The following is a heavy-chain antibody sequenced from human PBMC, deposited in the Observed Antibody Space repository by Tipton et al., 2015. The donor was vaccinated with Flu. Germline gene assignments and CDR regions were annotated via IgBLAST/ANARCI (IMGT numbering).Heavy chain of an antibody. V-gene: IGHV4-38-2*01. CDR2: VYHGGTT. CDR1: GDSIGSDYY. CDR3: ATTTYYYGSGSHDY. Sequence: TLSLTCSVSGDSIGSDYYWGWIRQPPGKGLEWIGCVYHGGTTYYNPSLKSRVAISLDTFKNQFSLKMTSVTGADTAVYYCATTTYYYGSGSHDYWGQGTLVTVSS. J-gene: IGHJ4*02. D-gene: IGHD3-10*01.